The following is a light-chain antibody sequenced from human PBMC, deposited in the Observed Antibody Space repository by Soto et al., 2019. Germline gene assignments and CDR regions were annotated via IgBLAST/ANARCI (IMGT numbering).Light chain of an antibody. V-gene: IGLV2-14*01. CDR2: EVN. CDR3: TSCITANTRCV. CDR1: SSDLGRYNY. J-gene: IGLJ1*01. Sequence: QSALTPPSSLSGSPGQSITISCTGTSSDLGRYNYVSWFQQHPGKVPKLVIFEVNYRPSGVSDRFSGSKSGNTASLTITGLQAEDEADYYCTSCITANTRCVFGSGTKVTVL.